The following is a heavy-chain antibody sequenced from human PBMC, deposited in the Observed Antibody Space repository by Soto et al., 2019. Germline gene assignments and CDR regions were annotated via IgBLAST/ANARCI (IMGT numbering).Heavy chain of an antibody. CDR2: VYHSGST. CDR1: GGSLSTSNW. J-gene: IGHJ2*01. D-gene: IGHD3-10*01. V-gene: IGHV4-4*02. CDR3: ARGPTEFLWFGKGYFDL. Sequence: SSETLSLTCAVSGGSLSTSNWWSWVRQPPGKGLEWIGEVYHSGSTNYNPSFKSRVAMSVDKSKNQFSLKLNSLTAGDTAVYYCARGPTEFLWFGKGYFDLWGRGTLVTVSS.